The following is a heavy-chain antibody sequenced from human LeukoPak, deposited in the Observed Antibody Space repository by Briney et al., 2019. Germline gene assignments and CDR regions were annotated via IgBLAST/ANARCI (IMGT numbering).Heavy chain of an antibody. V-gene: IGHV3-15*01. Sequence: PGRSLRLSCAASGFTFSSYGMHWVRQAPGKGLEWVGRIKSKTDGGTTDYAAPVKGRFTISRDDSKNTLYLQMNSLKTEDTAVYYCASGYSYGNFDYWGQGTLVTVSS. J-gene: IGHJ4*02. CDR1: GFTFSSYG. CDR2: IKSKTDGGTT. D-gene: IGHD5-18*01. CDR3: ASGYSYGNFDY.